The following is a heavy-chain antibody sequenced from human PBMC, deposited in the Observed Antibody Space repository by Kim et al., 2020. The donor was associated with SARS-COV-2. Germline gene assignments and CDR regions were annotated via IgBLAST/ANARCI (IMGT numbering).Heavy chain of an antibody. D-gene: IGHD3-10*01. J-gene: IGHJ6*02. CDR3: ARGGRPSSYYYGSGSHKYPLYYYYYGMDV. Sequence: SETLSLTCAVYGGSLSGYYWSWIRQPPGKGLGWIGEINHSGSTNYNPSLKSRVTISVDTSKNQFSLKLSSVTAADTAVYYCARGGRPSSYYYGSGSHKYPLYYYYYGMDVWGQGTTVTVSS. V-gene: IGHV4-34*01. CDR1: GGSLSGYY. CDR2: INHSGST.